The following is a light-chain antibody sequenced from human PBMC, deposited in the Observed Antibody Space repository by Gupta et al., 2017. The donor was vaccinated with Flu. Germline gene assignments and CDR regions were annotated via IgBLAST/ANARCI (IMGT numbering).Light chain of an antibody. CDR1: NIGSKS. Sequence: SYVLTQPPSVSVAPGQTARITCGGNNIGSKSVHWFQQKPGQAPVVVVFDDSDRPSGIPERFSGSNSGNTATLTISRVDAGDEADFYCQAWDRRSEKYVVFGGGTKLTVL. CDR2: DDS. CDR3: QAWDRRSEKYVV. V-gene: IGLV3-21*02. J-gene: IGLJ2*01.